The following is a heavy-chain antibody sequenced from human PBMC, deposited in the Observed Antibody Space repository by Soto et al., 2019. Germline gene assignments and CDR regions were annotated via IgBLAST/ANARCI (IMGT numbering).Heavy chain of an antibody. CDR1: GYTFTSYG. CDR3: AREMVRGVGSDY. Sequence: QVQLVQSGAEVKKPGASVKVSCKASGYTFTSYGISWVRQAPGQGLEWMGWISTYNGNTKYAQKLQGRVTRTTDASTSTAYMELRSLRSDDTAVFYWAREMVRGVGSDYWGQGTLVTVSS. J-gene: IGHJ4*02. V-gene: IGHV1-18*01. D-gene: IGHD3-10*01. CDR2: ISTYNGNT.